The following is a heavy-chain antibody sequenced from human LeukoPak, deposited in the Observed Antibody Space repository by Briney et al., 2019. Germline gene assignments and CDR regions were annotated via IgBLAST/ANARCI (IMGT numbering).Heavy chain of an antibody. D-gene: IGHD3-16*02. J-gene: IGHJ4*02. CDR3: ARGRGDYVWGSYRPIHY. CDR1: GGSFSGYY. CDR2: INHSGST. V-gene: IGHV4-34*01. Sequence: SETLSLTCAVYGGSFSGYYWSWIRQPPGKGLEWIREINHSGSTNYNPSLKSRVTISVDTSKNQFSLKLSSVTAADTAVYYCARGRGDYVWGSYRPIHYWGQGTLVTVSS.